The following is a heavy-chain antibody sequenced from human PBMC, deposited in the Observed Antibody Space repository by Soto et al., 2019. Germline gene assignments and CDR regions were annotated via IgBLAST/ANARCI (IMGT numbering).Heavy chain of an antibody. D-gene: IGHD6-6*01. CDR3: AKGGHYSSSSSYYYYGMDV. CDR1: GFTFSSYA. V-gene: IGHV3-23*01. J-gene: IGHJ6*02. Sequence: GGSLRLSCAASGFTFSSYAMSWVRQAPGKGLEWVSAISGSGGSTYYADSVKGRFTISRDNSKNTLYLQMNSLRAEDTAVYYCAKGGHYSSSSSYYYYGMDVWGQGTTVTVSS. CDR2: ISGSGGST.